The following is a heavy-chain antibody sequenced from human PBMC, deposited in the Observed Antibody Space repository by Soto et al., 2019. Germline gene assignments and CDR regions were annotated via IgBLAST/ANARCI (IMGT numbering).Heavy chain of an antibody. CDR3: ANGCGGTCYSRIHY. D-gene: IGHD2-15*01. J-gene: IGHJ4*02. CDR1: GFTFSSYA. V-gene: IGHV3-23*01. Sequence: EVQLLESGGGLVQPGGSLRLSCAASGFTFSSYAMSWVRQAPGKGLEWVSGISDSGGSTYYADSVKGRFTISRDNSKNAMYLQMNRLRAEDTAVYYCANGCGGTCYSRIHYWGQGTLVTVSS. CDR2: ISDSGGST.